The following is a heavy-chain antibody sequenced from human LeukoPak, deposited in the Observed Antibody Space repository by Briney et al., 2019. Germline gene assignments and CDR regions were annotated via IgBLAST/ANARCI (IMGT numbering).Heavy chain of an antibody. J-gene: IGHJ4*02. V-gene: IGHV3-48*03. CDR1: GFTFSSYE. D-gene: IGHD4-17*01. CDR2: ISSSGSTM. Sequence: PGGSLRLSCAASGFTFSSYEMIWVRQAPGKGLEWVSYISSSGSTMYYADSVKGRFTISRDNAKNLLYLQMNSLRAEDTAVYYCARYGDYWGQGTLVTVSS. CDR3: ARYGDY.